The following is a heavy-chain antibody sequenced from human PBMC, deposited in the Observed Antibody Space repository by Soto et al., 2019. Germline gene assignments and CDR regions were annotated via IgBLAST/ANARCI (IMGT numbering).Heavy chain of an antibody. J-gene: IGHJ4*02. CDR3: AKGQNSGTYRFYFDY. CDR1: AITLSSNA. V-gene: IGHV3-23*01. Sequence: AGGSLRLSCSASAITLSSNAMSWVRQAPGKGPEWVSGISASGGSTSYADSVKGRFTISRDNSKNTLYLQMNSLRADDTAVYHCAKGQNSGTYRFYFDYWGQGALVTAPQ. CDR2: ISASGGST. D-gene: IGHD1-26*01.